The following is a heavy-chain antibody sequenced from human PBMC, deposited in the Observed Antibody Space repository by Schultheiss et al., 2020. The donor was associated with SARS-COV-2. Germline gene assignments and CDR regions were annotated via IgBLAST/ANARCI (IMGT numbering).Heavy chain of an antibody. CDR3: AKVRRDGYNGLNDY. J-gene: IGHJ4*02. CDR2: ISGSGGST. CDR1: GFTFSYYY. D-gene: IGHD5-24*01. Sequence: GESLKISCAASGFTFSYYYMSGVRQAPGKGLEWVSAISGSGGSTYYADSVKGRFTISRDNSKNTLYLQMNSLRAEDTAVYYCAKVRRDGYNGLNDYWGQGTLVTVSS. V-gene: IGHV3-23*01.